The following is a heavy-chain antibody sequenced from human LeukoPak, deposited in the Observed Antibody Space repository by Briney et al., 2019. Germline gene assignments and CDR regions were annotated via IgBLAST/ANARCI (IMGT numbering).Heavy chain of an antibody. Sequence: PSETLSLTCTVSGGSINSHTYYWGWIRQPPGKGLEWIGHIYYSGSTYYNASLQSRVSISIGTSENQFSLSLRSVTTADRAVYYCARMLRGVIWGPNCYAYHMDVWGKGTTVTVSS. CDR1: GGSINSHTYY. CDR2: IYYSGST. V-gene: IGHV4-39*01. CDR3: ARMLRGVIWGPNCYAYHMDV. D-gene: IGHD3-10*01. J-gene: IGHJ6*03.